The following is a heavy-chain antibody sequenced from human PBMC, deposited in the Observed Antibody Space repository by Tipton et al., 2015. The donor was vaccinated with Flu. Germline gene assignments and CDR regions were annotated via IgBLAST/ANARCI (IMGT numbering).Heavy chain of an antibody. CDR2: ISAYNGNT. V-gene: IGHV1-18*01. D-gene: IGHD3-22*01. CDR1: GYTFTSYG. CDR3: ASDPSHLVIVVVTTPYYYYDMDD. J-gene: IGHJ6*04. Sequence: QLVQSGAEVKKPGASVKVSCKASGYTFTSYGISWVRQAPGQGLEWMGWISAYNGNTNYAQKLQGRVTMTTDTSTSTAYMELRSLRSDDTAVYYCASDPSHLVIVVVTTPYYYYDMDDGGRGTTVTVSS.